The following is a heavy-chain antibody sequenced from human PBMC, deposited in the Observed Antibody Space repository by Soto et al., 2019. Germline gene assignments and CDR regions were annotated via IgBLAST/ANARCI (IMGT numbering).Heavy chain of an antibody. CDR3: ARDKGVTIPGYSSGWYGMDV. J-gene: IGHJ6*02. CDR1: GGTFSSYA. Sequence: QVQLVQSGAEVKKPGSSVKVSCKASGGTFSSYAISWVRQAPGQGLEWMGGIIPIFGTANYAQKFQGRVTITADESTSTAYIALSSLRSEDTAVYYCARDKGVTIPGYSSGWYGMDVWGQGTTVTVSS. V-gene: IGHV1-69*01. D-gene: IGHD6-19*01. CDR2: IIPIFGTA.